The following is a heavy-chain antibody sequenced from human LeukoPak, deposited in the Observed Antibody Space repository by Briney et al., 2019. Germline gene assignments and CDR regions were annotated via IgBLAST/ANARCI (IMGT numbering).Heavy chain of an antibody. CDR2: ISGSGGST. D-gene: IGHD1-1*01. CDR1: GFTFSSYA. V-gene: IGHV3-23*01. CDR3: AKFAASTGAIYYYGMDV. J-gene: IGHJ6*02. Sequence: GGSLRLSCAASGFTFSSYAMSWVRQAPGKGLEWVSAISGSGGSTYYADSVKGRFTISRDNSKNTLYLQMNSLRAEDTAVYYCAKFAASTGAIYYYGMDVWGQGTTVTVSS.